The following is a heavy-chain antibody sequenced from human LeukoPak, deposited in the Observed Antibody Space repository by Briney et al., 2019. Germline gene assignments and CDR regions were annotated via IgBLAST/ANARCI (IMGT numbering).Heavy chain of an antibody. CDR3: ARTKVGATLLYYFDY. V-gene: IGHV4-4*02. Sequence: SETLSLTCAVSGGSISSSNWWSWVRQPPGKGLEWIGEIYHSGSTNYNPSLKSRVTISVDKSKNQFSLKLSSVTAADTAVYYCARTKVGATLLYYFDYWGQGTLVTVSS. D-gene: IGHD1-26*01. CDR2: IYHSGST. J-gene: IGHJ4*02. CDR1: GGSISSSNW.